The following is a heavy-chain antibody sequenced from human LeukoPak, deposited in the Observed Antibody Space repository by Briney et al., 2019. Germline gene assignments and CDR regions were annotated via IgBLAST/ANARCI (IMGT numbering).Heavy chain of an antibody. CDR2: IYYSGST. CDR1: GGSISSYY. Sequence: PSETLSLTCTVSGGSISSYYWSWIRQPPGKGLEWIGYIYYSGSTNYNPSLKSRVTISVDTSKNQFSLKLSSVTAADTAVYYCARVGYYYDSSGYYYVGGYFDYWGQGTLVTVSS. J-gene: IGHJ4*02. V-gene: IGHV4-59*01. CDR3: ARVGYYYDSSGYYYVGGYFDY. D-gene: IGHD3-22*01.